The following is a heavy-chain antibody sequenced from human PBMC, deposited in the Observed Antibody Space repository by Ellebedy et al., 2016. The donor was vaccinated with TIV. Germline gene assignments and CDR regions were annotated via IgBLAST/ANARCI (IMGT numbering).Heavy chain of an antibody. V-gene: IGHV3-21*01. D-gene: IGHD3-3*01. CDR2: IGISSSHI. J-gene: IGHJ4*02. CDR1: GFTFSRYT. CDR3: ARSPYFDVWSGYTSGAYFDF. Sequence: GESLKISCAASGFTFSRYTVNWVRQAPGKGLEWVSSIGISSSHIYHADSVKGRFAISRDNARNPLHLQMNSLRAEDTAVYYCARSPYFDVWSGYTSGAYFDFWGQGTLVAVSS.